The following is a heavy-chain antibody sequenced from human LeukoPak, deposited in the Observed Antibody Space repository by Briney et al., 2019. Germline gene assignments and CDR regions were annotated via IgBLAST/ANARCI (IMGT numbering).Heavy chain of an antibody. D-gene: IGHD2-21*02. Sequence: GGSLRLSCAASGFTFDDYGMSWVRQAPGKGLEWVSGINWNGGSTGYADSVKGRFTISRDNAKNSLYLQMNSLRAEDTALYYCATYCGGDCYDTWGQGTLVTVSS. V-gene: IGHV3-20*04. CDR1: GFTFDDYG. CDR2: INWNGGST. J-gene: IGHJ4*02. CDR3: ATYCGGDCYDT.